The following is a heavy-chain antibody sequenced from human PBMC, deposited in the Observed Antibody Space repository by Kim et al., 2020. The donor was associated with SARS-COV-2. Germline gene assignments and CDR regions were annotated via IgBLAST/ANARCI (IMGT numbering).Heavy chain of an antibody. D-gene: IGHD2-15*01. CDR3: ARDRRGGKDLFDY. V-gene: IGHV3-48*03. Sequence: YADSVKGRFTISRDNAKNSLYLQMNSLRAEDTAVYYCARDRRGGKDLFDYWGQGTLVTVSS. J-gene: IGHJ4*02.